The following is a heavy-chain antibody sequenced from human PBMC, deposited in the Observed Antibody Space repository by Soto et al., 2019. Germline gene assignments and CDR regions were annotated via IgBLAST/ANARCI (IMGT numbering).Heavy chain of an antibody. CDR1: GYTFSSYY. J-gene: IGHJ4*02. CDR3: ARALREGLPIYYFDS. Sequence: ASVKVSCKASGYTFSSYYMRWVRQAPGQGLEWMGIIRPSGGSTTYAQKFQGRLTISRDTSKSQVVLTMTNVDPVDTGTYFCARALREGLPIYYFDSWGQGTLVTVSS. CDR2: IRPSGGST. V-gene: IGHV1-46*01. D-gene: IGHD1-26*01.